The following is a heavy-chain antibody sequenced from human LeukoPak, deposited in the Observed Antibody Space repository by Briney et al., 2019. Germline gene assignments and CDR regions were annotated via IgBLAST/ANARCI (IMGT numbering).Heavy chain of an antibody. Sequence: ASVKVSCKASGYTFTSYYMHWVRQAPGQGLEWMGIINPSGGSTSYAQKFQGRVTMTRDTSTSTVYMELSSLRSEDTAVYYCASLPDYYGSSGLEFDYWGQGTLVTVSS. D-gene: IGHD3-22*01. CDR3: ASLPDYYGSSGLEFDY. V-gene: IGHV1-46*01. CDR1: GYTFTSYY. J-gene: IGHJ4*02. CDR2: INPSGGST.